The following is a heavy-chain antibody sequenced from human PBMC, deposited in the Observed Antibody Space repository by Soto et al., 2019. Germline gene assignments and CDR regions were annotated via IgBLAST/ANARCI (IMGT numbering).Heavy chain of an antibody. J-gene: IGHJ4*02. CDR3: ARDPGY. Sequence: SEALSLTCTVSGGSISSYYWSWIRQPPGKGLEWIGYIYSSGTTNYNPSLKSRVTISVDTSKNHFSLKLGSVTAADTAVYYCARDPGYWGQGTLVTVSS. CDR1: GGSISSYY. V-gene: IGHV4-59*01. CDR2: IYSSGTT.